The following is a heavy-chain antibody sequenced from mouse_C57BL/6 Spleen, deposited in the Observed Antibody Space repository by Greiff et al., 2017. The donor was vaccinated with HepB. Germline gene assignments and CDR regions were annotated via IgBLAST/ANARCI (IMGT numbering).Heavy chain of an antibody. CDR3: TREGIAY. Sequence: EVQLQQSGPVLARPGASVKISCKTSGYTFTSYWMHWVKQRPGQGLEWIGAIYPGNSDTSYNQKFKGKATLTAVTSASTAYMELSSLTNEDSAVYYWTREGIAYWGQGTLVTVSA. CDR1: GYTFTSYW. CDR2: IYPGNSDT. J-gene: IGHJ3*01. V-gene: IGHV1-5*01.